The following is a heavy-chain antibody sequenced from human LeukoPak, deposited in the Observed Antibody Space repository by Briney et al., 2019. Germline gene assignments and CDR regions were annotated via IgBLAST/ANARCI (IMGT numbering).Heavy chain of an antibody. CDR2: IHQSGNT. V-gene: IGHV4-34*01. J-gene: IGHJ4*02. CDR3: ARHRYYYDSSGYYHLRNDFDY. Sequence: SETLSLTCAVYDGSFSGYYWNWIRQPPGKGLEWIGEIHQSGNTNYNPSLKSRLTISVDTSKNQFPLKLSSVTAADTAVYYCARHRYYYDSSGYYHLRNDFDYWGQGTLVTVSS. CDR1: DGSFSGYY. D-gene: IGHD3-22*01.